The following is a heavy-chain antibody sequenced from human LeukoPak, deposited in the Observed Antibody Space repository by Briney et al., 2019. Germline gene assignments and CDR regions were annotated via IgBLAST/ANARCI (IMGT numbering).Heavy chain of an antibody. CDR3: ARVLVGIFGVVTNGYHYGMDV. CDR1: GYTFTGYY. D-gene: IGHD3-3*01. V-gene: IGHV1-69*13. CDR2: IIPIFGTA. J-gene: IGHJ6*02. Sequence: ASVKVSCKASGYTFTGYYMHWVRQAPGQGLEWMGGIIPIFGTANYAQKFQGRVTITADESTSTAYMELSSLRSEDTAVYYCARVLVGIFGVVTNGYHYGMDVWGQGTTVTVSS.